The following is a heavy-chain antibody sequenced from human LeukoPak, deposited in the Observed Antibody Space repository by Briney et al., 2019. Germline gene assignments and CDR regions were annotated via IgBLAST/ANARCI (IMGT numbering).Heavy chain of an antibody. CDR2: INRSGST. Sequence: KTSETLSLTCAVYGGSFSGYYWSWIRQPPGKGLEWIGEINRSGSTNYNPSLKSRVTISVDTSKNQFSLKLSSVTAADTAVYYCARAGGSGSYSSLEYWGQGTLVTVSS. V-gene: IGHV4-34*01. CDR3: ARAGGSGSYSSLEY. J-gene: IGHJ4*02. D-gene: IGHD3-10*01. CDR1: GGSFSGYY.